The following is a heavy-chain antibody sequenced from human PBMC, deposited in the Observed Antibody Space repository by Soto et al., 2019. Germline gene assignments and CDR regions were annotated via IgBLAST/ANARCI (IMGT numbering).Heavy chain of an antibody. CDR3: AKDQSMIVVPGAFDI. CDR2: ISGSGGST. V-gene: IGHV3-23*01. J-gene: IGHJ3*02. CDR1: GFTFISYA. Sequence: GGSLRLSCAASGFTFISYAMSWGRQAPGKGLEWVSAISGSGGSTYYADSVKGRFTISRDNSKNTLYLQMNSLRAEDTAVYYCAKDQSMIVVPGAFDIWGQGTMVTVSS. D-gene: IGHD3-22*01.